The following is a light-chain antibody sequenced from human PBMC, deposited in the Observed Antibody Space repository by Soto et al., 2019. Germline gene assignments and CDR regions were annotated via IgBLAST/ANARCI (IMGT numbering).Light chain of an antibody. V-gene: IGKV3-11*01. J-gene: IGKJ1*01. CDR3: QQRSIWPWA. CDR1: QSVSRD. CDR2: DIS. Sequence: EIVLTQSPATLSMSPGETVTLSCRASQSVSRDLVWFQQKPGQAPRLLIYDISHRAAGIPARFRGSGSGTDFTLTVSGLEPEDFAVYYCQQRSIWPWAFGQGTKVEV.